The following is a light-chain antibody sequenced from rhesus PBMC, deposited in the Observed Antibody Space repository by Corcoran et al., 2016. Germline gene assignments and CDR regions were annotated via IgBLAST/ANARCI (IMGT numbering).Light chain of an antibody. Sequence: DIQLTQSPSSLSASVGDRVTITCRASQGISSYLAWYQQKSGKAPKLLIFDASSLQSGVPSRFSGNGSGIEFTLTISRLQPEDFATYYCQQRNTFPFTFGPGTKLDIK. CDR3: QQRNTFPFT. CDR2: DAS. J-gene: IGKJ3*01. V-gene: IGKV1-38*01. CDR1: QGISSY.